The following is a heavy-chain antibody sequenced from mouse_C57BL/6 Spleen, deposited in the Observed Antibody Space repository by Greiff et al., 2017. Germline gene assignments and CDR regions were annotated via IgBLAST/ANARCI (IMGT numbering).Heavy chain of an antibody. D-gene: IGHD1-3*01. CDR2: IYPGSGST. V-gene: IGHV1-55*01. J-gene: IGHJ2*01. CDR3: EREGALCGSSDYCDY. CDR1: GYTFTSYW. Sequence: QVQLQQPGAELVKPGASVKMSCKASGYTFTSYWITWVKQRPGQGLEWIGDIYPGSGSTNYNEKFKSKATLTVDTSSSTAYMQLSSLTSEDTAVNYWEREGALCGSSDYCDYWGQGTTLTVSS.